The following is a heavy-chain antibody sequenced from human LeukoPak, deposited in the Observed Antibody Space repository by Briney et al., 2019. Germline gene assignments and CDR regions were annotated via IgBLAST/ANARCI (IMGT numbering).Heavy chain of an antibody. J-gene: IGHJ3*02. CDR3: ATYYYDSSGYRIDAFDI. CDR2: ISGSGGSS. Sequence: AGSLRPSCSASGFTFSSYAMSWVRQAPGKGLEWVSAISGSGGSSSYADSVKVRFTISRDNSKNTLYLQMNSLRAEDTAVYYCATYYYDSSGYRIDAFDIWGQGTLVTVSS. V-gene: IGHV3-23*01. CDR1: GFTFSSYA. D-gene: IGHD3-22*01.